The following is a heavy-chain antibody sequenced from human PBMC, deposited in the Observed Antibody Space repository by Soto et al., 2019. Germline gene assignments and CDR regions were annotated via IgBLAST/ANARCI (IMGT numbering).Heavy chain of an antibody. CDR1: GFTFRDYY. Sequence: LRLSCAASGFTFRDYYMSWIRQAPGKGLEWVSYISSTGSYAKYADSVKGRFTISRDNAKNSLYLQMNSLRAEDTAVYYCARDSSITPRPLDYWGQGTPVTVSS. D-gene: IGHD6-6*01. J-gene: IGHJ4*02. CDR2: ISSTGSYA. CDR3: ARDSSITPRPLDY. V-gene: IGHV3-11*06.